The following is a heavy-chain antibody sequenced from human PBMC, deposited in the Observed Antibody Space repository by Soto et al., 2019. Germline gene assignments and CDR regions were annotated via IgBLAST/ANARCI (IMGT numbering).Heavy chain of an antibody. CDR2: VYYTGTT. V-gene: IGHV4-61*01. D-gene: IGHD5-18*01. J-gene: IGHJ6*03. Sequence: QMQLQESGPGLVKPSETLSLTCTVSSGSVSGGSYYWSWIRQPPGKGLEWIGYVYYTGTTNYNPSLKSRVTISLDTTKNQFSLKVTSVTAADTAVYYGARDEKVDTDMGGYDYYDVDVWGQGTTVTVSS. CDR1: SGSVSGGSYY. CDR3: ARDEKVDTDMGGYDYYDVDV.